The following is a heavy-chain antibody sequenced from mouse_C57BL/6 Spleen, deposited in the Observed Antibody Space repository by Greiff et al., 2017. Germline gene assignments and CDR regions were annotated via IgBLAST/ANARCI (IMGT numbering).Heavy chain of an antibody. CDR3: ARGAHYYGSPWYFDV. CDR2: IYPGDGDT. Sequence: QVQLQQSGAELVKPGASVKISCKASGYAFSSYWMNWVKQRPGKGLEWIGQIYPGDGDTNYNGKFKGKATLTADKSSSTAYMQLSSLTSEDSAVYFCARGAHYYGSPWYFDVWGTGTTVTVSS. J-gene: IGHJ1*03. D-gene: IGHD1-1*01. V-gene: IGHV1-80*01. CDR1: GYAFSSYW.